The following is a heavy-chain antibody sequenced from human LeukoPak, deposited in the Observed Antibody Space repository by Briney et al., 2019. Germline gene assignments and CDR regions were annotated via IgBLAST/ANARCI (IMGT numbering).Heavy chain of an antibody. CDR1: GFTLSSYA. Sequence: GGSPRLSCAASGFTLSSYAMSWVRQAPGKGLEWVSAISGSGGSTYYADSVKGRFTISRDNSKNTLYLQMNSLRAEDTAVYYCAKAATLLWFGDQGGYWGQGTLVTVSS. CDR3: AKAATLLWFGDQGGY. D-gene: IGHD3-10*01. J-gene: IGHJ4*02. V-gene: IGHV3-23*01. CDR2: ISGSGGST.